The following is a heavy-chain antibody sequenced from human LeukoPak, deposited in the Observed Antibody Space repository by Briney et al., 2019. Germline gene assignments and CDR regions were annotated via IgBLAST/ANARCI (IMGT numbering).Heavy chain of an antibody. D-gene: IGHD3-10*01. CDR3: ARVITMVRGVIDP. V-gene: IGHV4-39*07. Sequence: SETLSLTCTVSGGSISSSSYYWGWIRQPPGKGLEWIGSIYYSGSTYYNPSLKSRVTISVDTSKNQFSLKLSSVTAADTAVYYCARVITMVRGVIDPWGQGTLVTVSS. J-gene: IGHJ5*02. CDR2: IYYSGST. CDR1: GGSISSSSYY.